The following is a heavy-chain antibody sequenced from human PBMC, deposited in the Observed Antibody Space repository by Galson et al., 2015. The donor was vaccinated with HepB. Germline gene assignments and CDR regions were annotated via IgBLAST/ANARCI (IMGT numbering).Heavy chain of an antibody. J-gene: IGHJ4*02. CDR1: GGTFSSYA. Sequence: SVKVSCKASGGTFSSYAISWVRQAPGQGLEWMGGIIPIFGTANHAQKFQGRVTITADESTSTAYMELSSLRSEDTAVYYCASLYDILTGFGLWGQGTLVTVSS. D-gene: IGHD3-9*01. CDR2: IIPIFGTA. V-gene: IGHV1-69*13. CDR3: ASLYDILTGFGL.